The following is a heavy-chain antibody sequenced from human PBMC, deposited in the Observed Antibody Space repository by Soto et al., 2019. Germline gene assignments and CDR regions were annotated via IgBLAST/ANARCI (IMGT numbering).Heavy chain of an antibody. Sequence: GGSLRLSCEVSGFTFSSHWMHWVRQAPWKGLVWVSYINSDGTTTTHADSVKGRFTISRDNAKNTLYLQMNSLRAEDTAVYYCARDVSYSMDVFGQRTTVAFCS. V-gene: IGHV3-74*01. CDR1: GFTFSSHW. J-gene: IGHJ6*02. CDR2: INSDGTTT. CDR3: ARDVSYSMDV.